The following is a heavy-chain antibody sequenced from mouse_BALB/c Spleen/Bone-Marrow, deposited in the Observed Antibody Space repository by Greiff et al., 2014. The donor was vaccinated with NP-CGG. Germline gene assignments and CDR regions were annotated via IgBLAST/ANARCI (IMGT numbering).Heavy chain of an antibody. CDR3: VRDYDYGNYAMDY. D-gene: IGHD2-4*01. J-gene: IGHJ4*01. Sequence: EVQLQQSGPELVKPGASVKISCKASGYSFTGYTMNWVKQSHGKSLEWIGLINPYNGGTNYNQKFKGKATLTVDKSSSTAYMELLSLTSEDSAVYYCVRDYDYGNYAMDYWGQGTSVTVSS. CDR1: GYSFTGYT. V-gene: IGHV1-18*01. CDR2: INPYNGGT.